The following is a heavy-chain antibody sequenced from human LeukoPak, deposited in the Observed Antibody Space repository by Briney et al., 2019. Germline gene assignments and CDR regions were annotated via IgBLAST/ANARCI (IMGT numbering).Heavy chain of an antibody. CDR1: GFTFSSYW. CDR2: IKQDGSEK. D-gene: IGHD1-26*01. J-gene: IGHJ4*02. CDR3: AREVDGGSYHFDY. Sequence: PGGSLRLSCAASGFTFSSYWMSWVRQAPGKGLEWVANIKQDGSEKYYVDSVKGRFTISRDNAKNSLYLQMNSLRAEDTAVYYCAREVDGGSYHFDYWGQGTLVTVSS. V-gene: IGHV3-7*01.